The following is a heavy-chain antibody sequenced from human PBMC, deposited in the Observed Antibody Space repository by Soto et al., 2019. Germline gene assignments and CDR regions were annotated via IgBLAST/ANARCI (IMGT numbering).Heavy chain of an antibody. CDR2: ITLILGVA. V-gene: IGHV1-69*02. CDR1: RGTFSSYT. D-gene: IGHD2-2*02. CDR3: SRGYCSSTSCYTYYYYYMDV. J-gene: IGHJ6*03. Sequence: ASVKVSCQASRGTFSSYTISWVRQAPGKRLEWMGRITLILGVANYAQKLQGIVTITADKSTSTAYMELSSLRSEDTAVYYCSRGYCSSTSCYTYYYYYMDVWGKGTTVTVSS.